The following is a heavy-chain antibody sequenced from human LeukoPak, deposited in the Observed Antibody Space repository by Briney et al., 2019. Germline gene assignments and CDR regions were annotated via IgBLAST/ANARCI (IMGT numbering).Heavy chain of an antibody. D-gene: IGHD3-22*01. V-gene: IGHV3-20*04. CDR1: AFTVDDNG. Sequence: PAGSLRLSCAASAFTVDDNGMGWDRQAPGKGLKWVTGTNWIGRRSGHEDSVKGRFTISRDNAKNSLYLQMNSLRVEDTALYFCARDTYYYDSSGYFDYWGQGTLVTV. CDR2: TNWIGRRS. J-gene: IGHJ4*02. CDR3: ARDTYYYDSSGYFDY.